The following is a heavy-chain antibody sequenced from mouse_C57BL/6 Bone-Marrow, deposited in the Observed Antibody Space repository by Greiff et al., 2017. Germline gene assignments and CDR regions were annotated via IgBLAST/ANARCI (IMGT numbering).Heavy chain of an antibody. Sequence: EVQLQQSGPELVKPGASVKISCKASGYTFTDYYMNWVKPSHGKSLEWIGDINPNNGGTSYNQKFKGKATLTVDKSSSTAYMELRSLTSEDSAVDYCARWLPFAYWGQGTLVTVSA. V-gene: IGHV1-26*01. CDR1: GYTFTDYY. CDR3: ARWLPFAY. D-gene: IGHD2-2*01. CDR2: INPNNGGT. J-gene: IGHJ3*01.